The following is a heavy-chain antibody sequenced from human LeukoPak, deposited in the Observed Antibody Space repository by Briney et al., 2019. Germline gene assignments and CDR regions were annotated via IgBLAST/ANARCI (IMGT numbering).Heavy chain of an antibody. CDR2: TYPADSDT. CDR1: GYIFTTYW. CDR3: ARTGYTSGWYVGSFQY. J-gene: IGHJ4*02. D-gene: IGHD6-19*01. Sequence: GESLKISCKASGYIFTTYWIGWVRQMPGKGLEWMGITYPADSDTKYSPSFQGQVTISADKSISTAYLQWSSLKASDSAMYYCARTGYTSGWYVGSFQYWGQGTLVTVSS. V-gene: IGHV5-51*01.